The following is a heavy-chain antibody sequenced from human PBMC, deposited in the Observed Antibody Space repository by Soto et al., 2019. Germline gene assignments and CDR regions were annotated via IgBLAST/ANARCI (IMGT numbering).Heavy chain of an antibody. J-gene: IGHJ5*02. CDR1: GGSISSGGYS. D-gene: IGHD2-2*01. CDR3: ATVPDR. CDR2: IYHSGST. V-gene: IGHV4-30-2*01. Sequence: PSETLSLTCAVSGGSISSGGYSWNWIRQPPGKGLEWIGYIYHSGSTYYNPSLKSRVTISVDRSKNQFSLKLSSVTAADTAVYYCATVPDRWGQGTLVTVSP.